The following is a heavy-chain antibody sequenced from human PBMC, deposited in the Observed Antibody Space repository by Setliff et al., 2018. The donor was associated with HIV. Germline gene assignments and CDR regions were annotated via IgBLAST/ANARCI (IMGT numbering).Heavy chain of an antibody. Sequence: GASVKVSCKASGYTFTSSYMHWVRQAPGQGLEWMGIINPSDNSSSYAQKFQGRVTMTRDTSTSTAYMELSSLRSEDTAVYYCARGAYYGSGSYYDSRYWGQGTLVTVSS. CDR3: ARGAYYGSGSYYDSRY. D-gene: IGHD3-10*01. V-gene: IGHV1-46*01. J-gene: IGHJ4*02. CDR2: INPSDNSS. CDR1: GYTFTSSY.